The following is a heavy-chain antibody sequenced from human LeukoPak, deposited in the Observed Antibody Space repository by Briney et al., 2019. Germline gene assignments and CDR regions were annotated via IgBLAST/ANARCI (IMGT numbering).Heavy chain of an antibody. D-gene: IGHD3-3*01. CDR2: ISSSSSYI. Sequence: GGSLRLSCAASGFTFSSYSMNWVRQAPGKGLEWVSSISSSSSYIYYADSVKGRFTISRDNAKNSLYLQMNSLRAEDTAVYYCARAVLRFSPGGMDVWGQGTTVTVS. J-gene: IGHJ6*02. CDR1: GFTFSSYS. V-gene: IGHV3-21*01. CDR3: ARAVLRFSPGGMDV.